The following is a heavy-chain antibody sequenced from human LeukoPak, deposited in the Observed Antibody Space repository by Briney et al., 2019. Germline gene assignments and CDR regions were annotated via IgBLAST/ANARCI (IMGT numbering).Heavy chain of an antibody. CDR3: ARTDFWSGYFDY. D-gene: IGHD3-3*01. CDR1: GFTFNTYS. V-gene: IGHV3-7*01. Sequence: GGSLRLSCAASGFTFNTYSMNWVRRAPGKGLEWEANIKKDGSEKYYVDSVKGRFTISRDNAKNSLYLQMNSLRVEDTAVYYCARTDFWSGYFDYWGQGTLVTVSS. J-gene: IGHJ4*02. CDR2: IKKDGSEK.